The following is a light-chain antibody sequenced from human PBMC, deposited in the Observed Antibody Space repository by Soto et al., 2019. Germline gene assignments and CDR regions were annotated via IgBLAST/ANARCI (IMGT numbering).Light chain of an antibody. CDR2: GSS. Sequence: DIQMTQSPASVSASVGDRVTITCRASQGIRSFLNWNQQKPGKAPKLLISGSSSLESGVPSRFSGSGSGTDFTLTISRLQPEDFAPSYCQQTYDSPWAFGPGTKV. J-gene: IGKJ1*01. V-gene: IGKV1-39*01. CDR1: QGIRSF. CDR3: QQTYDSPWA.